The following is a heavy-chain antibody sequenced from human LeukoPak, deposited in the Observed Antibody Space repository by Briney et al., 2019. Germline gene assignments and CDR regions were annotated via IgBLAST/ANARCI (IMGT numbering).Heavy chain of an antibody. CDR3: AREVKSSSWPSTFDY. V-gene: IGHV1-69*13. CDR1: GYTFTSHG. J-gene: IGHJ4*02. CDR2: IIPIFGTA. Sequence: GASVKVSCKAAGYTFTSHGFIWLRQAPGQGLEWMGGIIPIFGTASYAQKFQGRVTITADESTSTAYMELSSLRSEDTAVYYCAREVKSSSWPSTFDYWGQGTLVTVSS. D-gene: IGHD6-13*01.